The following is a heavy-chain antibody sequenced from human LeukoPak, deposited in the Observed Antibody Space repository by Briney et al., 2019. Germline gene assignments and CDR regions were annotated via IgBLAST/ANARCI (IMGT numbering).Heavy chain of an antibody. D-gene: IGHD6-19*01. Sequence: PGGSLRLSCAASGFTFSSYGMHWVRQAPGKGLEWVAVIWYDGSNKYYADSVKGRFTISRDNSKNTLYLQVNSLRAEDTAVYYCARDIKWLGRYYYYGLDVWGQGTLVTVSS. CDR1: GFTFSSYG. CDR3: ARDIKWLGRYYYYGLDV. J-gene: IGHJ6*02. V-gene: IGHV3-33*01. CDR2: IWYDGSNK.